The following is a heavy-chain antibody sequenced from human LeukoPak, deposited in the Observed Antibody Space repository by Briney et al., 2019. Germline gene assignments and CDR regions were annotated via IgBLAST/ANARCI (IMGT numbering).Heavy chain of an antibody. CDR1: GFTFSNFG. D-gene: IGHD3-22*01. CDR2: IWYDGSND. J-gene: IGHJ4*02. V-gene: IGHV3-33*01. Sequence: GGSLRLSCAASGFTFSNFGMHWVRQAPGKGLEWVAVIWYDGSNDDYADSVKGRFTISRDNSKNTLYLQMNSLRAEDTAVYYCARSIPRYDGSAYYRDYWGQGTLVTVSS. CDR3: ARSIPRYDGSAYYRDY.